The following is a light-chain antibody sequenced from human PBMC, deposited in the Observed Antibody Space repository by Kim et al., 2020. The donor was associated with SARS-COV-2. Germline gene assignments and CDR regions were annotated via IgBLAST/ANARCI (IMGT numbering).Light chain of an antibody. CDR1: SGSIDDNY. CDR3: QSYNRDNVL. J-gene: IGLJ2*01. V-gene: IGLV6-57*04. CDR2: EDD. Sequence: NFMLTQPHSVSESPGKTVTISCTRSSGSIDDNYVQWYQQRPGGVPTTVIYEDDQRPSGVSDRFSGSIDNSSNSASLSISGLRTEDEADNYCQSYNRDNVLFGGGTQLTVL.